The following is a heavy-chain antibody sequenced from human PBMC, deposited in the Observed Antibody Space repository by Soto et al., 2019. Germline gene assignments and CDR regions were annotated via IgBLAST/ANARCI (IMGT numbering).Heavy chain of an antibody. CDR2: IIPIFGTA. CDR3: ARDGPYCGGDCDLDY. D-gene: IGHD2-21*02. V-gene: IGHV1-69*06. J-gene: IGHJ4*02. Sequence: SLKGYWKGAGGTFSRDAIGWGRNENEQGLEWMGGIIPIFGTANYAQKFQGRVTITADKSTSTAYMELSSLRSEDTAVYYCARDGPYCGGDCDLDYWGQRTLVPGFS. CDR1: GGTFSRDA.